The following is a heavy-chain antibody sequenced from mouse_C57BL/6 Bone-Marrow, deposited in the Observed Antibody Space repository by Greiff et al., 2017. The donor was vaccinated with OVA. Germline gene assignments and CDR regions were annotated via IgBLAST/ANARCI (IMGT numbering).Heavy chain of an antibody. J-gene: IGHJ2*01. V-gene: IGHV5-6*02. CDR2: ISSGGIYT. D-gene: IGHD1-1*01. CDR1: GFTFSSYG. Sequence: DVKLVESGGDLVKPGGSLKLSCAASGFTFSSYGMSWVRQTPDKRLEWVATISSGGIYTYYPDSVNGRFTISRDNAKNTLYLQMSSLKSEDTAMYYCARHYYGSSYDWGQGTTLTVSS. CDR3: ARHYYGSSYD.